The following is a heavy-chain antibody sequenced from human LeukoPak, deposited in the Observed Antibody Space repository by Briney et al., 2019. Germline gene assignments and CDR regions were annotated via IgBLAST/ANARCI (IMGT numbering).Heavy chain of an antibody. V-gene: IGHV3-33*01. D-gene: IGHD3-22*01. J-gene: IGHJ4*02. Sequence: GGSLRLSCAASGFTFSSYGMHWVRQAPGKGLEWVAVIWYDGSNKYYADSVKGRFTISRDNSKNTLYLKMNSLRAEDTAVYYCARARYYYDSSGYPDYWGQGTLVTVSS. CDR3: ARARYYYDSSGYPDY. CDR1: GFTFSSYG. CDR2: IWYDGSNK.